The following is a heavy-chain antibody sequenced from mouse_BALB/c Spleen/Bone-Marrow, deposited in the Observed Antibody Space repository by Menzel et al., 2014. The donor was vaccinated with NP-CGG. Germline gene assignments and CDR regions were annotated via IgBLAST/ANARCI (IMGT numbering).Heavy chain of an antibody. CDR1: GYTFTSYV. D-gene: IGHD1-3*01. CDR3: TLYLFAY. V-gene: IGHV1-14*01. Sequence: VQLKQSGPELVKPGASVKMSCKAPGYTFTSYVMHWVKQKPGQGLEWIGYINPYNDGTKYNEKFKGKATLTSDKSSSTAYMELSSLTSEDSAVYYCTLYLFAYWGQGTLATVSA. CDR2: INPYNDGT. J-gene: IGHJ3*01.